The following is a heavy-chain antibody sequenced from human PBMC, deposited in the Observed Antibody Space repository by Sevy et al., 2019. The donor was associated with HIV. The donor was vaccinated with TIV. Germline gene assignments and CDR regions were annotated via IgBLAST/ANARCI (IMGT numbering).Heavy chain of an antibody. D-gene: IGHD3-10*01. V-gene: IGHV1-18*04. CDR3: ARDSIPLVQGIIITPYYYGMDV. J-gene: IGHJ6*02. CDR1: GYTFNTFG. Sequence: ASVKVSCKTSGYTFNTFGINWVRQAPGQGLQWVGWISAYNGNTKYVQKLQGRVSMTTETSTSTVYMELRSLRSDDTAVYYCARDSIPLVQGIIITPYYYGMDVWAKGPRSPSP. CDR2: ISAYNGNT.